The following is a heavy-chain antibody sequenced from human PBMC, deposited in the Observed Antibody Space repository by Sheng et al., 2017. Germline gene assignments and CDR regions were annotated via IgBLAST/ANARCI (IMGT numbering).Heavy chain of an antibody. J-gene: IGHJ4*02. V-gene: IGHV3-74*02. Sequence: VRLVESGGGLVKPGGSLRLSCAVSGSHTVWLHWVRQAPGKGPMWISRIQTDGTTTNYADSVRGRFTISRDDAKNTLYLQMNSLRVEDTAVYYCAADNWGPAYWGQGSLVSVST. CDR1: GSHTVW. CDR3: AADNWGPAY. D-gene: IGHD7-27*01. CDR2: IQTDGTTT.